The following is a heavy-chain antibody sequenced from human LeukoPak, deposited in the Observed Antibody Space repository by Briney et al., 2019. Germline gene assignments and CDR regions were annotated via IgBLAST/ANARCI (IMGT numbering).Heavy chain of an antibody. V-gene: IGHV3-21*01. D-gene: IGHD2-2*01. CDR2: ISSSSSYI. CDR3: ARGGIVVPAPRFDP. CDR1: GFTFSSYS. J-gene: IGHJ5*02. Sequence: NPGGSLRLSCAASGFTFSSYSMNWVRQAPGKGLEWVSSISSSSSYIYYADSVKCRFTISRDNAKNSLYLQMNSLRAEDTAVYYCARGGIVVPAPRFDPWGQGTLVTVSS.